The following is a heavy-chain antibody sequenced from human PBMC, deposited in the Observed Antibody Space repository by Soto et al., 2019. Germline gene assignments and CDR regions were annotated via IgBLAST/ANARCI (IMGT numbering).Heavy chain of an antibody. CDR3: ARGASVVATPHYFDY. CDR2: IYYSGST. CDR1: GDSISSYY. Sequence: TSETLSLTCTVSGDSISSYYWSWIRQPPGKGLEWIGYIYYSGSTNYNPSLKSRVTISIDTSKKQFSLKLSSVTAADTAVYYCARGASVVATPHYFDYWGQGTLVTVSS. V-gene: IGHV4-59*01. D-gene: IGHD2-15*01. J-gene: IGHJ4*02.